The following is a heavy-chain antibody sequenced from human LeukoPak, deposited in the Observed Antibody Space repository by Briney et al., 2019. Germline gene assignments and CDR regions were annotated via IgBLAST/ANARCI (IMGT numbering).Heavy chain of an antibody. CDR3: AKDRAITGTTDWFDP. CDR1: GFTFSSYA. V-gene: IGHV3-23*01. Sequence: HPGGSLRLSCAASGFTFSSYAMSGVRQAPGKGLEWVSAISGSGGSTYYADSVKDRFTISRDNSKNTLYLQMNSLRVEDTAVYYCAKDRAITGTTDWFDPWGQGTLVTVSS. CDR2: ISGSGGST. J-gene: IGHJ5*02. D-gene: IGHD1-7*01.